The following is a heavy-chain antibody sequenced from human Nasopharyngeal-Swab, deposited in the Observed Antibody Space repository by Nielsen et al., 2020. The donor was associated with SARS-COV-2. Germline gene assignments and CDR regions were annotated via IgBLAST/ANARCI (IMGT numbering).Heavy chain of an antibody. D-gene: IGHD6-13*01. J-gene: IGHJ6*02. V-gene: IGHV5-51*01. CDR2: IFPGDSDT. CDR1: GYRFSDYW. CDR3: AIGAAVGTLFHGKDV. Sequence: GGSLRLSCTTSGYRFSDYWIAWVRQMPGKGLECMGTIFPGDSDTRYSPSFQGRGSISVDESISTAYLHWSSLKALDTAKYYCAIGAAVGTLFHGKDVGGQGTTVTGSS.